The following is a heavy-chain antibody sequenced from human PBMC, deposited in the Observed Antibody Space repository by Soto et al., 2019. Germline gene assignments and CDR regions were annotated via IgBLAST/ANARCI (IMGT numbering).Heavy chain of an antibody. J-gene: IGHJ6*02. Sequence: PGGSLRLSCAASGFTFSSYAMSWVRQAPGKGLDWVSAISGSGGSTYYADSVKGRFTISRDNSKNTLYLQMNSLRAEDTAVYYCAKDFGSGSYDYYYYYGMDVWGQGTTVTVSS. D-gene: IGHD1-26*01. CDR1: GFTFSSYA. CDR2: ISGSGGST. CDR3: AKDFGSGSYDYYYYYGMDV. V-gene: IGHV3-23*01.